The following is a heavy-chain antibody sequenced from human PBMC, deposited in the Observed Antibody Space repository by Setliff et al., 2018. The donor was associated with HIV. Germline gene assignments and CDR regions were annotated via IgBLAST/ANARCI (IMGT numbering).Heavy chain of an antibody. Sequence: ASVKVSCKASGYTFTDYAIHWVRQAPGQRLERMGWINGGNGKTEYSQKYQGRVTITRDTSASTAYMELSSLRSEDTAVYYCAREIGVYDSSGYYYVPDAFDIWGQGTMVTVSS. J-gene: IGHJ3*02. CDR1: GYTFTDYA. D-gene: IGHD3-22*01. CDR2: INGGNGKT. V-gene: IGHV1-3*01. CDR3: AREIGVYDSSGYYYVPDAFDI.